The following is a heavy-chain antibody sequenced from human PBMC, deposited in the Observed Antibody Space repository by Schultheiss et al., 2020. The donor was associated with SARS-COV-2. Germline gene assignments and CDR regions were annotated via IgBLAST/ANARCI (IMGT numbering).Heavy chain of an antibody. CDR3: AREKTRGYSGYDKWLATDY. V-gene: IGHV4-38-2*02. Sequence: SETLSLTCAVSGYSISSGYYWGWIRQPPGKGLEWIGSIYHSGSTYYNPSLKSRVTISVDTSKNQFSLKLSSVTAADTAVYYCAREKTRGYSGYDKWLATDYWGQGTLVTVSS. CDR2: IYHSGST. J-gene: IGHJ4*02. D-gene: IGHD5-12*01. CDR1: GYSISSGYY.